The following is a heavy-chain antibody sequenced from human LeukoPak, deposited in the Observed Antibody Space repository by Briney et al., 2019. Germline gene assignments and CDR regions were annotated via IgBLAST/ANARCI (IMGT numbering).Heavy chain of an antibody. CDR3: ARGSDGGNSFFDY. CDR2: INHSGST. V-gene: IGHV4-34*01. J-gene: IGHJ4*02. D-gene: IGHD4-23*01. Sequence: SETLSLTCTVYGGSFSGYYWSWIRQPPGKGLEWIGEINHSGSTNYNPSLKSRVTISVDTSKNQFSLKLSSVTAADTAVYYCARGSDGGNSFFDYWGQGTLVTVSS. CDR1: GGSFSGYY.